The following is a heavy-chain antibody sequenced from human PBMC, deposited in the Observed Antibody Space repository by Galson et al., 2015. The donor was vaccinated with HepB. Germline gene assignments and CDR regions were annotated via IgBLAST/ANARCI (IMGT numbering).Heavy chain of an antibody. J-gene: IGHJ4*02. CDR3: IRDLGGDWDY. V-gene: IGHV3-74*01. CDR2: INSDGSTT. CDR1: GFTFGNYW. D-gene: IGHD3/OR15-3a*01. Sequence: SLRLSCAASGFTFGNYWMHWVRQAPGKGPVWVSRINSDGSTTIYADSVKGRFTISRDNAKNTLYLQMISLRAEDTAVYYCIRDLGGDWDYWGQGTLVTVSS.